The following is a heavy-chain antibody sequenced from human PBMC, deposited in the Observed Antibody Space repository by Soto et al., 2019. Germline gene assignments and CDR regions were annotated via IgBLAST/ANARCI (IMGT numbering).Heavy chain of an antibody. CDR1: GFTFSSYA. D-gene: IGHD3-22*01. CDR2: ISGSGGST. Sequence: GGSLRLSCAASGFTFSSYAMSWVRQAPGKGLEWVSAISGSGGSTYYADSVKGRFTISRDNSKNTLYLQMNSLRAEDTVVYYCAKFTALYYYDSSGYYHFDYWGQGTLVTVSS. J-gene: IGHJ4*02. V-gene: IGHV3-23*01. CDR3: AKFTALYYYDSSGYYHFDY.